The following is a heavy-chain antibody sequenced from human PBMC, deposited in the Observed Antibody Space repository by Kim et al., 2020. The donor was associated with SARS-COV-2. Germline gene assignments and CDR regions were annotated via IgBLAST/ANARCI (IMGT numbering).Heavy chain of an antibody. Sequence: ASVKVSCKASGYTFTGYYMHWVRQAPGQGLEWMGWINPNSGGTNYAQKFQGWVTMTRDTSISTAYMELSRLRSDDTAVYYCARASGGYSYGDAFDIWGQGTMVTVSS. CDR3: ARASGGYSYGDAFDI. V-gene: IGHV1-2*04. CDR2: INPNSGGT. CDR1: GYTFTGYY. D-gene: IGHD5-18*01. J-gene: IGHJ3*02.